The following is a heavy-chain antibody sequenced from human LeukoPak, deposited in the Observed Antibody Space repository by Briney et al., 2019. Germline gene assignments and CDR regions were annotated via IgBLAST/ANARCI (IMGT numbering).Heavy chain of an antibody. CDR3: ARGGRVIFGVVIMPFDP. V-gene: IGHV4-34*01. CDR2: INHRGST. Sequence: INHRGSTNYNPSLKRRVTISVDTSKNQFSLKLSSVTAADTAVYYCARGGRVIFGVVIMPFDPWGQGTLVTVSS. D-gene: IGHD3-3*02. J-gene: IGHJ5*02.